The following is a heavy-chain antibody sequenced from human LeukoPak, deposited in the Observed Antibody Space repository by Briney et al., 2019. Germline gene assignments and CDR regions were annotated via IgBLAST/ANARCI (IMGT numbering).Heavy chain of an antibody. Sequence: PGGSLRLSCAASGFTFSSYAMSWVRQAPGRGLEWVSAITGSGGHTFYADSVKGRFTISRDNSKNTLYLQMNSLRAEDTAVYYCAREILRAPIVGATTGDYWGQGTLVTVSS. D-gene: IGHD1-26*01. CDR3: AREILRAPIVGATTGDY. J-gene: IGHJ4*02. CDR1: GFTFSSYA. CDR2: ITGSGGHT. V-gene: IGHV3-23*01.